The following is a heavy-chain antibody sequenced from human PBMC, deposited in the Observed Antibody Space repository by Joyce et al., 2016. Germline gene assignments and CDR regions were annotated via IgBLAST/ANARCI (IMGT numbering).Heavy chain of an antibody. CDR3: ARGGYSTSWIPYY. CDR1: GGSFSGYY. Sequence: QVQLQQWGAGLLKPSETLSLTCTVYGGSFSGYYWSWIRQPPGKGLELIGEINQRGSTNYILDRKSRVSISVVTSKKQFSLKLSSVTAADTAVYYCARGGYSTSWIPYYWGQGTLITVSS. D-gene: IGHD6-13*01. J-gene: IGHJ4*02. V-gene: IGHV4-34*01. CDR2: INQRGST.